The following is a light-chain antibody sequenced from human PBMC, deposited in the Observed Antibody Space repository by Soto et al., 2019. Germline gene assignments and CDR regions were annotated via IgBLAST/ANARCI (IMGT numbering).Light chain of an antibody. CDR3: HQYSNXPYT. CDR1: QSVSIN. V-gene: IGKV3D-15*01. J-gene: IGKJ2*01. CDR2: GSS. Sequence: EIVMTQSPATLSVSPGERATLSCRASQSVSINLACYQQKRGQAPRLLIYGSSSRATGIPDMFSGSGSGTELTLTISRLEPEDFAVYYRHQYSNXPYTVGQGTK.